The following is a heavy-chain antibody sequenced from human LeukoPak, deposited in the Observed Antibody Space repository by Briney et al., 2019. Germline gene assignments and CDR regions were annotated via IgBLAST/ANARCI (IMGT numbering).Heavy chain of an antibody. D-gene: IGHD3-22*01. CDR3: ARVRSSGYPNWFDP. CDR2: IYYSGST. J-gene: IGHJ5*02. V-gene: IGHV4-59*01. Sequence: SETLSLTCTVSGGSISSYSWSWIRQPPGKGLEWIGYIYYSGSTNYNPSLKSRVTISVDTSKNQFSLKLSSVTAADTAVYYCARVRSSGYPNWFDPWGQGTLVTVSS. CDR1: GGSISSYS.